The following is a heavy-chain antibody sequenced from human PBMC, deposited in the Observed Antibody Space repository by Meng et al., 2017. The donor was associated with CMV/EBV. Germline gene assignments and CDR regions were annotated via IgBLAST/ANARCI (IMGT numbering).Heavy chain of an antibody. D-gene: IGHD1-26*01. CDR2: INSDGSST. V-gene: IGHV3-74*01. Sequence: GESLKISCAASGFTFSSYWMHWVRQAPGKGLVWVSRINSDGSSTSYADSVKGRFTISRDNAKNTLYLQMNSLRAEDTAVYYCARVSVMELLVGKGRADAFDIWGQGTMVTVSS. CDR3: ARVSVMELLVGKGRADAFDI. J-gene: IGHJ3*02. CDR1: GFTFSSYW.